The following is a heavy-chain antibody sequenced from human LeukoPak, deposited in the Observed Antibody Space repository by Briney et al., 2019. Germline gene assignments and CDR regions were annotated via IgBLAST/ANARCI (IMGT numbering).Heavy chain of an antibody. D-gene: IGHD3-10*01. J-gene: IGHJ5*02. CDR2: VSSTGSGT. CDR1: GFTFSTYG. Sequence: GGSLRLSCVASGFTFSTYGMSWVRQAPGKGLEWVAAVSSTGSGTYYPDSLKGRFIISRDNSQNTVFLQMSSPRPEDTAFYFCAKDGPLLWFGPTDAWGQGILVTVSS. V-gene: IGHV3-23*01. CDR3: AKDGPLLWFGPTDA.